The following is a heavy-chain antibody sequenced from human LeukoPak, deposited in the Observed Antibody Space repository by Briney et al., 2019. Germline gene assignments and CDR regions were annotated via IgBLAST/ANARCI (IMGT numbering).Heavy chain of an antibody. Sequence: PGGSLRLSCAASGFTFDDYGMSWVRQAPGKGLEWVSGINWNGGSTGYADSVKGRFTISRDNAKNSLYLQMNSLRAEDTALYYCAKDTQYSYGGTIDYWGQGTLVTVSS. D-gene: IGHD5-18*01. CDR2: INWNGGST. CDR1: GFTFDDYG. V-gene: IGHV3-20*04. CDR3: AKDTQYSYGGTIDY. J-gene: IGHJ4*02.